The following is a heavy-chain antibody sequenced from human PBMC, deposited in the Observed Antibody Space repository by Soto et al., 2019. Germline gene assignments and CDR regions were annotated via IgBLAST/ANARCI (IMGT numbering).Heavy chain of an antibody. J-gene: IGHJ4*02. D-gene: IGHD4-17*01. CDR2: INAGNGNT. CDR3: ARGGDYGTFDY. V-gene: IGHV1-3*01. Sequence: ASVKVSCKASGYTFTIYAMHWVRQAPGQRLEWMGWINAGNGNTKYSQKFQGRVTISRDIAKNTLYLQMNSLTAEDTAVYYCARGGDYGTFDYWGLGTLVTVSS. CDR1: GYTFTIYA.